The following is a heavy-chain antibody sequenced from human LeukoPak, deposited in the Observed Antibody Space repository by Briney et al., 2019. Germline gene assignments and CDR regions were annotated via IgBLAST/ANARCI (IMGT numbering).Heavy chain of an antibody. J-gene: IGHJ4*02. V-gene: IGHV1-2*02. D-gene: IGHD3-10*01. Sequence: ASVKVSCKASGYTFTGYYMHWVRQAPGQGLEWMGWINPNSGGANYAQKFQGRVTMTRDTSISTAYMELSRLRSDDTAVYYCARSMVRGVIIPNYWGQGTLVTVSS. CDR1: GYTFTGYY. CDR3: ARSMVRGVIIPNY. CDR2: INPNSGGA.